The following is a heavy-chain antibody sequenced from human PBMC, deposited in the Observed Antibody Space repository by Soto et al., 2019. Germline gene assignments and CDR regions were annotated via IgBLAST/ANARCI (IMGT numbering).Heavy chain of an antibody. J-gene: IGHJ5*02. D-gene: IGHD2-8*01. Sequence: QITLKESGPTLVKPTQTLTLTCTFSGFSLSNHGEALGWFRRSPGKAVEWLVLIYWDADHRSNPTLRTSLSNTKDTSRKQVVLTPTHMAAVDTATNLCARYAAMSPAGWFEPWGEGMPVIVSS. CDR3: ARYAAMSPAGWFEP. CDR2: IYWDADH. V-gene: IGHV2-5*02. CDR1: GFSLSNHGEA.